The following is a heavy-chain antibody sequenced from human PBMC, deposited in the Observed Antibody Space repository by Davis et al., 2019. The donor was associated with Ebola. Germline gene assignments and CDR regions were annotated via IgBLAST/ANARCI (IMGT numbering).Heavy chain of an antibody. CDR3: ARWFRGSRVYYGMDV. Sequence: GGSLRLSCAASGFTFSSYAMSWVRQAPGKGLEWVGRIKSKTDGGTTDYAAPVKGRFTISRDDSKNTLYLQMNSLKTEDTAVYYCARWFRGSRVYYGMDVWGQGTTVTVSS. V-gene: IGHV3-15*01. J-gene: IGHJ6*02. D-gene: IGHD3-10*01. CDR1: GFTFSSYA. CDR2: IKSKTDGGTT.